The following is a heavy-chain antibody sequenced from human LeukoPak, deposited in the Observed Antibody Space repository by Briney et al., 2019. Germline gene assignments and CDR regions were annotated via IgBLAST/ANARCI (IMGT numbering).Heavy chain of an antibody. CDR2: MNPNSGNT. D-gene: IGHD2-15*01. J-gene: IGHJ5*02. V-gene: IGHV1-8*03. CDR3: ASGSGYCSGGSCYDWFDP. Sequence: ASVKVSCKASGYTFTSYDINWVRQATGQGLEWMGWMNPNSGNTGYAQKFQGRVTITRNTSISTAHMELSSLRSEDTAVYYCASGSGYCSGGSCYDWFDPWGRGTLVTVSS. CDR1: GYTFTSYD.